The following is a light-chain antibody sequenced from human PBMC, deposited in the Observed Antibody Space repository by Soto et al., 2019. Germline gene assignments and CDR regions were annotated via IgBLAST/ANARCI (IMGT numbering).Light chain of an antibody. CDR2: AXS. CDR3: QQYGSTPLT. J-gene: IGKJ4*02. CDR1: RTFNRHY. V-gene: IGKV3-20*01. Sequence: LTQSPGTLALSAGERVTISXRARRTFNRHYSAWYQDILGXAPPXXXSAXSGRASGAPDRCSGSASATDVTLTISRLKPEDFAVYYCQQYGSTPLTFGGGTKVDI.